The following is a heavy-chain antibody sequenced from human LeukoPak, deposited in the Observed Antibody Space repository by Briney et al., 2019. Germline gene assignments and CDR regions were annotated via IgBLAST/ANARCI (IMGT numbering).Heavy chain of an antibody. CDR2: INPNSGGT. Sequence: ASVKVSCKASGYTFTGYYMHWVRQAPGQGLEWMGWINPNSGGTNYAQKFQGWATMTRDTSISTAYMELSRLRSDDTAVYYCARGTVPYYYYGMDVWGQGTTVTVSS. CDR1: GYTFTGYY. D-gene: IGHD4-17*01. V-gene: IGHV1-2*04. J-gene: IGHJ6*02. CDR3: ARGTVPYYYYGMDV.